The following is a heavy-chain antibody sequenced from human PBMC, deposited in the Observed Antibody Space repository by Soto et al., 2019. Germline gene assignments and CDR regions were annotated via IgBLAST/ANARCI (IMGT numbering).Heavy chain of an antibody. CDR3: ARSREFDY. V-gene: IGHV4-30-4*01. Sequence: SETLSLTCTVSGGSISSGSYHWSWIRQHPGKGLEWIGNIYYSGSSYYNPSLKSRATISIDVSKNQFSLSLRSLTAADTAVYYCARSREFDYWSQGTLVTVSS. CDR1: GGSISSGSYH. CDR2: IYYSGSS. J-gene: IGHJ4*02.